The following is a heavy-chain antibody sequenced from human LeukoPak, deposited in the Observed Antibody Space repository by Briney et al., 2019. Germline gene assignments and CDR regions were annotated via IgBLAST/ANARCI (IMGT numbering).Heavy chain of an antibody. CDR2: INPNSGGT. D-gene: IGHD1-1*01. CDR1: RYTFTAYY. V-gene: IGHV1-2*02. CDR3: ARDDNFQFDY. Sequence: GASVKVSCKASRYTFTAYYMHWVRQAPGQGLEWMGWINPNSGGTNYAPKFQGRVTMTRDTSISTAYMDLSRLTFDDTAVYYCARDDNFQFDYWGQGTLVTVSS. J-gene: IGHJ4*02.